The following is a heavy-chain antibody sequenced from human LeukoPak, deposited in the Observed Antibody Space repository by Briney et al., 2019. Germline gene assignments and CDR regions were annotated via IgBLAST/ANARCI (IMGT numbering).Heavy chain of an antibody. J-gene: IGHJ6*03. CDR3: AKDGSWGDYYFYFYIDV. D-gene: IGHD3-16*01. CDR1: GFTFSNSA. V-gene: IGHV3-23*01. CDR2: ISASGHYT. Sequence: GGSLRLSCEASGFTFSNSAMSWVRQAPGKGLEWVSGISASGHYTYNADSAKGRFTISRDNSKDTLYLQMNSLRAEDTALYYCAKDGSWGDYYFYFYIDVWGKGTTVTVSS.